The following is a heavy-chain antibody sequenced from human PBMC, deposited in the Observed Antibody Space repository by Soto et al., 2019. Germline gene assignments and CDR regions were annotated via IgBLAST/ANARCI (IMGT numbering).Heavy chain of an antibody. V-gene: IGHV6-1*01. CDR1: GDSVSSNSAV. CDR2: TYYRSKWNN. J-gene: IGHJ4*02. D-gene: IGHD6-25*01. CDR3: ARGGRLNPFDY. Sequence: QVQLQQSGPGLVKPSQTLSLTCAISGDSVSSNSAVWNWIRQSPSRGLEWLGRTYYRSKWNNDYEVSVTSRITINPYTSKNQYSLQLNSVTPEDTAVYYCARGGRLNPFDYWGQGTLVTVSP.